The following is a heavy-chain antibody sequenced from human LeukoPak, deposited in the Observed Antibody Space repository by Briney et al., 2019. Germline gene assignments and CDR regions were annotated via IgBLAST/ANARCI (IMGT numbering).Heavy chain of an antibody. CDR3: ARGAYYYDSSGYPPTS. J-gene: IGHJ4*02. D-gene: IGHD3-22*01. Sequence: ASVKVPCKASGYTFTGYYMHWVRQAPGQGLEWMGRINPNSGGTNYAQKFQGRVTMTRDTSISTAYMELSRLRSDDTAVYYCARGAYYYDSSGYPPTSWGQGTLVTVSS. CDR2: INPNSGGT. CDR1: GYTFTGYY. V-gene: IGHV1-2*06.